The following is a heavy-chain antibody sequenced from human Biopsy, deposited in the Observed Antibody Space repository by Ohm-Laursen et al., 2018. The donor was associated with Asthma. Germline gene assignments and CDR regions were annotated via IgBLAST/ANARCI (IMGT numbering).Heavy chain of an antibody. D-gene: IGHD7-27*01. CDR3: ARHWDWGSFFDY. Sequence: GTLSLTCPVSADSISSNNFYWGWIRQPPGKGLEWIATISYTGSAYHNPSLKSRVTISVDTSKNHFSLKLSSVTAADTAVYYCARHWDWGSFFDYWGQGTPVTVSS. V-gene: IGHV4-39*01. CDR2: ISYTGSA. J-gene: IGHJ4*02. CDR1: ADSISSNNFY.